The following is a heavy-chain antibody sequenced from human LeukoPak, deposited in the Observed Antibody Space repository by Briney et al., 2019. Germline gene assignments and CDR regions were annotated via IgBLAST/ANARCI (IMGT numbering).Heavy chain of an antibody. J-gene: IGHJ6*02. CDR2: IWYDGSNK. CDR1: GFTFSSYG. Sequence: GGSLRLSCAASGFTFSSYGMHWVRQAPGKGLEWVAVIWYDGSNKYYADSVKGRFTISRDNSKNTLYLQMNSLRAEDTAVYYCARVLQPAAIRPNYYYGMDVWGQGTTVTVSS. V-gene: IGHV3-33*01. CDR3: ARVLQPAAIRPNYYYGMDV. D-gene: IGHD2-2*01.